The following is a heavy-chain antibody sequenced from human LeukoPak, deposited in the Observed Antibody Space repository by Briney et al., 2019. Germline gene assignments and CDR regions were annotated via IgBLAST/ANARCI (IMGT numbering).Heavy chain of an antibody. CDR1: GFIFSNDW. CDR3: ARANHLIVVGGTPLLDY. Sequence: GGSLRLSCEGSGFIFSNDWIHWVRQDSGKGLVWLSRISGDGSDTTYADSVKGRFTISRDNAKNTVHLQMNSLRAEDTGIYFCARANHLIVVGGTPLLDYWGRGTLVTVSS. V-gene: IGHV3-74*03. CDR2: ISGDGSDT. J-gene: IGHJ4*02. D-gene: IGHD2-15*01.